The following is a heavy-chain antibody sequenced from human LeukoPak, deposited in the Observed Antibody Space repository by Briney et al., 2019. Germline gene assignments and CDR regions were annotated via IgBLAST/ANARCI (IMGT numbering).Heavy chain of an antibody. CDR1: GFSFSNYA. J-gene: IGHJ3*02. D-gene: IGHD3-22*01. Sequence: GGSLRLSCAASGFSFSNYALSWVRQAPGEGLEWVSLIYNDGRTYYADSVKGRCTISRDNSKNTLYLQLNSLRVEDTAVYYCARGLFLSGYLDAFDIWGQGTVVTVSS. CDR3: ARGLFLSGYLDAFDI. V-gene: IGHV3-53*01. CDR2: IYNDGRT.